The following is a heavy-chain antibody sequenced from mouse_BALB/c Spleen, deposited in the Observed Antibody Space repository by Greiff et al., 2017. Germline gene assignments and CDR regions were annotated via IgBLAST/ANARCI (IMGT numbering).Heavy chain of an antibody. CDR3: ARNAMITTYYYAMDY. CDR2: INPGSGGT. Sequence: VQLQQSGAELVRPGTSVKVSCKASGYAFTNYLIEWVKQRPGQGLEWIGVINPGSGGTNYNEKFKGKATLTADKSSSTAYMQLSSLTSDDSAVYFCARNAMITTYYYAMDYWGQGTSVTVSS. D-gene: IGHD2-4*01. CDR1: GYAFTNYL. J-gene: IGHJ4*01. V-gene: IGHV1-54*01.